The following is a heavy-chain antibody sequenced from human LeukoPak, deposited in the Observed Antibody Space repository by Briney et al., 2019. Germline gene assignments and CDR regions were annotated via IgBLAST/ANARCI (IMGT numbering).Heavy chain of an antibody. J-gene: IGHJ4*02. Sequence: SETLSLTCTVSGGSISSYYWSWIRQPPGKGLEWIGYIYYSGSTNYNPSLKSRVTISVDTSKNQFSLKLSSVTAADTAVYYCWTYAGEPVEDYWGQGTLVTVSS. CDR1: GGSISSYY. D-gene: IGHD4-23*01. V-gene: IGHV4-59*12. CDR3: WTYAGEPVEDY. CDR2: IYYSGST.